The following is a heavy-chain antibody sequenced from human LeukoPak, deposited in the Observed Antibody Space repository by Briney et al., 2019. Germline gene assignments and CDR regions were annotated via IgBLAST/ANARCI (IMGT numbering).Heavy chain of an antibody. Sequence: GGSLRLSCEGSAFIFSGHWMNWVRQTPGKGLEWVASIKEDGSERQYVDSVRGRFTISRDNAKNTLYLQMNSLRAEDTAVYYCAKKSPDSSGNPAYDWGQGTLVTVSS. CDR2: IKEDGSER. J-gene: IGHJ4*02. V-gene: IGHV3-7*03. CDR1: AFIFSGHW. CDR3: AKKSPDSSGNPAYD. D-gene: IGHD4-23*01.